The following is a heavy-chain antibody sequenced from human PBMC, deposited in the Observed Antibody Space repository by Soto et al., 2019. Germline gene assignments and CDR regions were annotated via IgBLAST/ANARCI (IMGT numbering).Heavy chain of an antibody. D-gene: IGHD2-21*02. V-gene: IGHV1-69*01. CDR1: GGTFSSYA. CDR3: ARKGWGADRGDLNFDY. Sequence: QVQLVQSGAEVKKPGSSVKVSCKASGGTFSSYAISWVRQAPGQGLEWMGGIIPIFGTANYAQKFQGRVTITADEHRNTDYMELSRLRSEDTAVYYCARKGWGADRGDLNFDYWGQGTLVTGSS. J-gene: IGHJ4*02. CDR2: IIPIFGTA.